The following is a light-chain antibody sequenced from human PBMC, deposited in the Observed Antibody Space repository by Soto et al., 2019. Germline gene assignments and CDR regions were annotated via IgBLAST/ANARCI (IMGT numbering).Light chain of an antibody. Sequence: DIQMTQSPSSLSASVGDRVTITCRASQSITGYLNWYQQKPGKVPKLLIYAASTLQSGVPSRFSGSGSGTEFTLTITSLQPDDFATYYCQQYNSYPWTFGQGTKVDIK. J-gene: IGKJ1*01. V-gene: IGKV1-39*01. CDR1: QSITGY. CDR2: AAS. CDR3: QQYNSYPWT.